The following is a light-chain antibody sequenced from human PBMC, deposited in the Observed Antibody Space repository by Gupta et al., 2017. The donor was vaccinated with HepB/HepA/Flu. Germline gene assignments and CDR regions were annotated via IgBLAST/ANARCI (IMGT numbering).Light chain of an antibody. V-gene: IGKV1-39*01. CDR3: QHTDNPPWT. Sequence: IQLTQSPSSLSASVGDRVTITCRASQRISNYLNWYQQKPGKAPKLLIYIASNLQSGVPSRFSGSGSGTDFTVTISRRQPEDSATYYCQHTDNPPWTFGQGTKVEI. CDR1: QRISNY. CDR2: IAS. J-gene: IGKJ1*01.